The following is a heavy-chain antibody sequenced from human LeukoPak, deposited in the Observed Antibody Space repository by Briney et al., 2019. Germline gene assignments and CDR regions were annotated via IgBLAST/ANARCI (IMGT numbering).Heavy chain of an antibody. CDR1: GYSISSGYY. D-gene: IGHD4-23*01. CDR3: AREVTYGGNPFDP. CDR2: IYHSGST. V-gene: IGHV4-38-2*02. J-gene: IGHJ5*02. Sequence: SETLSLTCTVSGYSISSGYYWGWIRQPPGKGLEWIGSIYHSGSTYYNPSLKSRVTISVDTSKNQFSLKLSSVTAADTAVYYCAREVTYGGNPFDPWGQGTLVTVSS.